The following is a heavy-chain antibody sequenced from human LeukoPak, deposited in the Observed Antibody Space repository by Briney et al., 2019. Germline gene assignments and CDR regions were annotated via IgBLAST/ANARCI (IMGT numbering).Heavy chain of an antibody. Sequence: GESLKISCKGSGYSFTSYWIGWVRQMPGKGLEWMGIIYPGDSDTRYSPSFQGQVTISADKSISTAYLQWSSLKASDTAMYYCARQGPVRGVISYNWFDPWGQGTLVTVSS. CDR2: IYPGDSDT. CDR1: GYSFTSYW. D-gene: IGHD3-10*01. CDR3: ARQGPVRGVISYNWFDP. J-gene: IGHJ5*02. V-gene: IGHV5-51*01.